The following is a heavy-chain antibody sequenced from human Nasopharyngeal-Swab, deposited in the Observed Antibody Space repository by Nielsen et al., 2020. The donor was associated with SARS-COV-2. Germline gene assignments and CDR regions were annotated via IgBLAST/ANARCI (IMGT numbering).Heavy chain of an antibody. Sequence: SETLSLTCTVSGRSISSSSSYWGWIRQPPGKGLEWVGSIYYSGSTYYTPSLNSRVTISVDTSKSQFSLKLRFVTAADTAVYYCARAGVDTSTGSSGGCFDYWGQGALVTVSS. CDR1: GRSISSSSSY. CDR2: IYYSGST. V-gene: IGHV4-39*01. D-gene: IGHD3-9*01. J-gene: IGHJ4*02. CDR3: ARAGVDTSTGSSGGCFDY.